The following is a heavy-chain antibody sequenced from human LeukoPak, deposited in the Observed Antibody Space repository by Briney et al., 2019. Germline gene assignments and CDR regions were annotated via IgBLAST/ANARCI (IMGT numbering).Heavy chain of an antibody. CDR3: ARVTVGAAAGVDY. CDR1: GYTFTGYY. V-gene: IGHV1-2*02. J-gene: IGHJ4*02. Sequence: ASVKVSCKASGYTFTGYYMHWVRQAPGLGLEWMGWINPNSGGTNYAQKFQGRVTMTRDTSISTAYMELSRLRSDDTAVYYCARVTVGAAAGVDYWGQGTLVTVSS. D-gene: IGHD6-13*01. CDR2: INPNSGGT.